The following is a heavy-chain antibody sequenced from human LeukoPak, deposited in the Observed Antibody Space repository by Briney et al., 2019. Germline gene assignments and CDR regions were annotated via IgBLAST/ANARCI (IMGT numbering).Heavy chain of an antibody. D-gene: IGHD3-3*01. V-gene: IGHV3-7*01. CDR1: GFTFSSYW. CDR2: IKQDGSEK. CDR3: ARDRAMYYDFWSGYLPRADAFDI. Sequence: GGSLRLSCAASGFTFSSYWMSWVRQAPGKGLEWVANIKQDGSEKYYVDSVKGRFTISRDNAKNSLYLQMDSLRAEDTAVYYCARDRAMYYDFWSGYLPRADAFDIWGQGTMVTVSS. J-gene: IGHJ3*02.